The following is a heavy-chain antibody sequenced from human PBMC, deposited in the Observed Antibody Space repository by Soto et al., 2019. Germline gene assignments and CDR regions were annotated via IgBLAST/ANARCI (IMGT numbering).Heavy chain of an antibody. CDR3: AREGLLLLPDY. D-gene: IGHD3-22*01. CDR2: ISPYSGKT. J-gene: IGHJ4*02. CDR1: GYTFTNND. V-gene: IGHV1-18*01. Sequence: QIQLVQSGTEVRKPGASAKVSCKTSGYTFTNNDVCWVRQTPGQGLEWMGWISPYSGKTNYARKFKDRVTMTTDTSTSTVDMELTSLTSDDTAVYYCAREGLLLLPDYWGQGTLVTVSS.